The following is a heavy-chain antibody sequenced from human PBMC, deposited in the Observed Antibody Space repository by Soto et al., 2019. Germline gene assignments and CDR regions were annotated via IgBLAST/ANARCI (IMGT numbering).Heavy chain of an antibody. CDR1: GFTFSSYW. Sequence: GGSLRLSCAASGFTFSSYWMSWVRQAPGKGLEWVANIKEDGSEKNYVDSVKGQFTISRDNAKNSLYLQMNSLRAEDTAVYYCARERYYYGSGDYWGQGTLFTVSS. D-gene: IGHD3-10*01. CDR3: ARERYYYGSGDY. V-gene: IGHV3-7*01. CDR2: IKEDGSEK. J-gene: IGHJ4*02.